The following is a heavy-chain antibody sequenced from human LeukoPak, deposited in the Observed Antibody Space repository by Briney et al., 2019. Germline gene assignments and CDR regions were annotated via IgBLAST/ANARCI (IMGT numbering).Heavy chain of an antibody. D-gene: IGHD6-13*01. CDR2: ISSSGSTI. CDR1: GFTFSSYE. Sequence: PGGSLRLSCAASGFTFSSYEMNWVRQAPGKGLEWVSYISSSGSTIYYADSVEGRFTISRDNAKNSLYLQMNSLRAEDTAVYYCAREPPTIIAAAGTVDYWGQGTLVTVSS. CDR3: AREPPTIIAAAGTVDY. J-gene: IGHJ4*02. V-gene: IGHV3-48*03.